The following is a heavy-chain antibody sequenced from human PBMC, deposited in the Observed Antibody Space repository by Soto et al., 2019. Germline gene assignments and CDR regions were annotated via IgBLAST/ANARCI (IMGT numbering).Heavy chain of an antibody. CDR1: GGSFSGYI. D-gene: IGHD3-22*01. CDR3: ASIYDSSGYYYGNNWFDP. CDR2: INHSGSA. V-gene: IGHV4-34*01. J-gene: IGHJ5*02. Sequence: SETLSLTCDVYGGSFSGYIWTWIRQTPGKGLQWIGQINHSGSANYNPSLKSRVTISVHTSNSQFSLELNSVTAADTAVYYCASIYDSSGYYYGNNWFDPWGQGTLVT.